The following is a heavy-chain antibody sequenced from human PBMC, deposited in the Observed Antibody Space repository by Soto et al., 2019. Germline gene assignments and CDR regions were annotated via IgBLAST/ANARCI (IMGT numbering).Heavy chain of an antibody. J-gene: IGHJ6*02. CDR3: ARDCSGGSCYSRRGVYYYGMDV. V-gene: IGHV4-4*07. D-gene: IGHD2-15*01. Sequence: SSETLSLTCTVSGGSISSYYWSWIRQPAGKGLEWIGRIYTSGSTNYNPSLKSRVTMSVDTSKNQFSLKLSSVTAADTAVYYCARDCSGGSCYSRRGVYYYGMDVWGQGTTVTVSS. CDR2: IYTSGST. CDR1: GGSISSYY.